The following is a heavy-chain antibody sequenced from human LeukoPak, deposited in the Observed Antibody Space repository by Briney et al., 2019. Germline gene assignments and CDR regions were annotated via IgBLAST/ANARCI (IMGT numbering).Heavy chain of an antibody. J-gene: IGHJ3*02. CDR1: GGSISSSSYY. CDR3: ARGVVVADDAFDI. Sequence: SETLSLTCTVSGGSISSSSYYWGWIRQPPGKGLERIGSIYYSGSTYYNPSLKSRVTISVDTSKNQFSLKLSSVTAADTAVYYCARGVVVADDAFDIWGQGTMVTVSS. V-gene: IGHV4-39*01. CDR2: IYYSGST. D-gene: IGHD3-22*01.